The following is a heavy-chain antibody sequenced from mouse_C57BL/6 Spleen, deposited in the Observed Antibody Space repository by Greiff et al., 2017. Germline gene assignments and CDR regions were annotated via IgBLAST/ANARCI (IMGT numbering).Heavy chain of an antibody. CDR3: ARLDGYYEDY. V-gene: IGHV5-17*01. CDR2: ISSGSSTI. J-gene: IGHJ2*01. Sequence: EVKLVESGGGLVKPGGSLKLSCAASGFTFSDYGMHWVRQAPEKGLEWVAYISSGSSTIYYADTVKGRFTISRDNATNTLFLQMTSLRSEDTAMYYCARLDGYYEDYWGQGTTLTVSS. CDR1: GFTFSDYG. D-gene: IGHD2-3*01.